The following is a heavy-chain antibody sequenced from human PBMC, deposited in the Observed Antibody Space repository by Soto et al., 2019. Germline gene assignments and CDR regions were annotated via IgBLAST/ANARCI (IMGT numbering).Heavy chain of an antibody. CDR1: GYTFTSYG. J-gene: IGHJ4*02. CDR2: ISAYNGNT. Sequence: QVQLVQSGAEVKKPGASVKVSCKASGYTFTSYGISWVRQAPGQGLEWMGWISAYNGNTNYAQKLQGRVTMTTDTSTSTAYMELRSLRSEDTAVYYCARESLRFLEWLPYRPTAFDYWGQGTLVTVSS. V-gene: IGHV1-18*01. CDR3: ARESLRFLEWLPYRPTAFDY. D-gene: IGHD3-3*01.